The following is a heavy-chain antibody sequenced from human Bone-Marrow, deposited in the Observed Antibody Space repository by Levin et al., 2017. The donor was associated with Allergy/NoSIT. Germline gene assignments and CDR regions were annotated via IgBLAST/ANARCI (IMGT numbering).Heavy chain of an antibody. CDR3: GRGRGDSGDGSGFNRDY. J-gene: IGHJ4*01. Sequence: ASVKVSCKASGYTFSRFYIHWIRQAPEQGLEWMGVISPTSGTTSYARNLRGRLVLTKDSSTNTVYMVLSGLRSDDTATYYCGRGRGDSGDGSGFNRDYWGHGTLVTVSS. V-gene: IGHV1-46*04. D-gene: IGHD3-22*01. CDR2: ISPTSGTT. CDR1: GYTFSRFY.